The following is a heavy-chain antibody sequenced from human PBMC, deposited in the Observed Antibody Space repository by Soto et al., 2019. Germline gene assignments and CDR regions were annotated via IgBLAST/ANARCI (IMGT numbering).Heavy chain of an antibody. V-gene: IGHV5-51*01. CDR2: IYPGDSDI. J-gene: IGHJ6*02. CDR1: GYSFTSYW. D-gene: IGHD6-19*01. Sequence: PGESLKISCKGSGYSFTSYWVGWVRQMPGKGLEWMAIIYPGDSDIRYNPSFQGQVTISADKSISTAYLQWSSLKASDTAIYYFARQPSNGQWYVWGQGTTVTVSS. CDR3: ARQPSNGQWYV.